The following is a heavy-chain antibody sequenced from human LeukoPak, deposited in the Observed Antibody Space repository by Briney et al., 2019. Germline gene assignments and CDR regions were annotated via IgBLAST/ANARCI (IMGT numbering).Heavy chain of an antibody. CDR3: ASITMIVVVYYFDY. CDR1: GFTFDDYA. Sequence: GGSLRLSCAASGFTFDDYAMHWVRQAPGKGLEWVSAISGSGGSTYYADSVKGRFTISRDNSKNTLYLQMNSLRAEDTAVYYCASITMIVVVYYFDYWGQGTLVTVSS. J-gene: IGHJ4*02. D-gene: IGHD3-22*01. CDR2: ISGSGGST. V-gene: IGHV3-23*01.